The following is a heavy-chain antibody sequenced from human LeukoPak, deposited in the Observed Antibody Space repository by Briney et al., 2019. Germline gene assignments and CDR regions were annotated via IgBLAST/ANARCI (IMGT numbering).Heavy chain of an antibody. Sequence: GGSLRLSCAASGFTFSSYAMHWVRQAPGKGLEWVAVISYDGSNKYYADSVEGRFTISRDNSKNTLYLQMNSLRAEDTAVYYCARDSMGGYDFLFDPWGQGTLVTVSS. J-gene: IGHJ5*02. CDR2: ISYDGSNK. V-gene: IGHV3-30-3*01. CDR1: GFTFSSYA. D-gene: IGHD3-3*01. CDR3: ARDSMGGYDFLFDP.